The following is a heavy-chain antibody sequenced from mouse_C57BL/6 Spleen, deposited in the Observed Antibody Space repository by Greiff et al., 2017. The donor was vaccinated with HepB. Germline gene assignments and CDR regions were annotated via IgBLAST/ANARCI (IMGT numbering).Heavy chain of an antibody. CDR3: ARGGAMDY. CDR2: ISNLAYSI. CDR1: GFTFSDYG. V-gene: IGHV5-15*01. Sequence: EVKLMESGGGLVQPGGSLKLSCAASGFTFSDYGMAWVRQAPRKGPEWVAFISNLAYSIYYADTVTGRFTISRENAKNTLYLEMSSLRSEDTAMYYCARGGAMDYWGQGTSVTVSS. J-gene: IGHJ4*01.